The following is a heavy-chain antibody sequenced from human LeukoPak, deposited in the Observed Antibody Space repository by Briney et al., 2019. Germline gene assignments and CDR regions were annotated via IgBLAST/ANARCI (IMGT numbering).Heavy chain of an antibody. V-gene: IGHV5-51*01. CDR2: INHGDANT. CDR3: ARMGPEGYPYVDY. CDR1: DYSFTNYW. Sequence: GESLKISCKASDYSFTNYWFGWLRQLPGKDLEWRGIINHGDANTRYSPSFQGRVTISADRSISPAYLQWSRLKASDTAMYYCARMGPEGYPYVDYWGQGTLVTVSS. D-gene: IGHD5-18*01. J-gene: IGHJ4*02.